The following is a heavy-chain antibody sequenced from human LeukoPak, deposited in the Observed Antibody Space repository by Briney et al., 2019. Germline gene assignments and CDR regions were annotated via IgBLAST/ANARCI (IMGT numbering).Heavy chain of an antibody. CDR1: GYTFTGYC. J-gene: IGHJ4*02. D-gene: IGHD1-26*01. CDR3: ARDRSGSYLRDFDY. V-gene: IGHV1-46*01. CDR2: IYPSGGTT. Sequence: ASVKVSCKASGYTFTGYCIHWVRQAPGQGLEWMGMIYPSGGTTNYAQNFQGRVTMTRDTSTSTVYMELSSLRSEDTAVYYCARDRSGSYLRDFDYWGQGTLVTVSS.